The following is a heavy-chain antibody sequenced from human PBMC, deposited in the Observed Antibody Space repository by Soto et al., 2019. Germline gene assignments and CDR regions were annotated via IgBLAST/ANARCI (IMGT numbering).Heavy chain of an antibody. CDR3: ARGVGYYYDSSATPSAFDI. D-gene: IGHD3-22*01. Sequence: GGSLRLSCAASGFTFSSYWMHWVRQAPGKGLVWVSRINSDGSSTSYADSVKGRFTISRGNAKNTLYLQMNSLRAEDTAVYYCARGVGYYYDSSATPSAFDIWGQGTMVTVSS. V-gene: IGHV3-74*01. J-gene: IGHJ3*02. CDR2: INSDGSST. CDR1: GFTFSSYW.